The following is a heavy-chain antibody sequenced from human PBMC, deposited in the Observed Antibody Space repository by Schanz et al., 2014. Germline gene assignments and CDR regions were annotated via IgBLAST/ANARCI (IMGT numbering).Heavy chain of an antibody. CDR3: AKCIGWYGRCAFDI. CDR2: TSSDGSLK. Sequence: QVQLVDSGGGVVQPGRSLRLSCAASGFKFSSYAVHWVRQAPDKGLVWVAVTSSDGSLKYYADSVKGRFTISRDSSKNTLFLQMNSLIAEDTAVYYCAKCIGWYGRCAFDIWGQGTMVTVSS. D-gene: IGHD6-19*01. J-gene: IGHJ3*02. CDR1: GFKFSSYA. V-gene: IGHV3-30*14.